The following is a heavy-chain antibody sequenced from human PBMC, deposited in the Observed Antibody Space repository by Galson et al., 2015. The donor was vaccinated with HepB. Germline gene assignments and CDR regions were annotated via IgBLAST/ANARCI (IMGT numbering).Heavy chain of an antibody. Sequence: SVKVSCKASGYTFTSYYMHWVRQAPGQGLEWMGIINPTGGSTTYAQKLQGRVTMTRDTSTSTVYMELSSLRSEDTAVYYCARDRGYSGDGRRGVFEYWGQGTLVTVSS. CDR2: INPTGGST. V-gene: IGHV1-46*04. J-gene: IGHJ4*02. CDR1: GYTFTSYY. D-gene: IGHD5-18*01. CDR3: ARDRGYSGDGRRGVFEY.